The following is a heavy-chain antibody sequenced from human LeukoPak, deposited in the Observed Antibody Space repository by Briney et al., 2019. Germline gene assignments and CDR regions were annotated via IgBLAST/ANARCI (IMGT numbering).Heavy chain of an antibody. CDR1: GYTFTGYY. CDR3: ARDKVVPAAILGDMDV. J-gene: IGHJ6*03. V-gene: IGHV1-2*02. D-gene: IGHD2-2*01. Sequence: ASVKVSCKASGYTFTGYYMHWVRQAPGQGLEWMGWINPNSGGTNHAQKFQGRVTMTRDTSISTAYMELSRLRSDDTAVYYCARDKVVPAAILGDMDVWGKGTTVTVSS. CDR2: INPNSGGT.